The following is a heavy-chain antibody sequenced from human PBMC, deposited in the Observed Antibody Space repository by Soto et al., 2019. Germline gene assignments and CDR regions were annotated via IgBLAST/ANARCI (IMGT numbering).Heavy chain of an antibody. V-gene: IGHV1-69*02. CDR3: ASAYYDILTGYPGPDY. D-gene: IGHD3-9*01. CDR1: GGTFSSYT. J-gene: IGHJ4*02. CDR2: IIPILGIA. Sequence: SVKVSCKASGGTFSSYTISWVRQAPGQGLEWMGRIIPILGIANYAQKFQGRVTITADKSTSTAYMELSSLRSEDTAVYYCASAYYDILTGYPGPDYWGQGTLVTVSS.